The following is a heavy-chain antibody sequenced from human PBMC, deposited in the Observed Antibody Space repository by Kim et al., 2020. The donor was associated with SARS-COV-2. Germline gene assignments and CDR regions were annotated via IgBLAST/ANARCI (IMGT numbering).Heavy chain of an antibody. CDR1: GDSISSSSYY. Sequence: SETLSLTCNVSGDSISSSSYYWAWVRQPPGKELEWIGNINYRGYTQYDPSLKNRVTIFVDMSKNEFSLNLRSVTAADTATYYCARDHYYYSMDVWGPGTT. J-gene: IGHJ6*02. CDR3: ARDHYYYSMDV. V-gene: IGHV4-39*07. CDR2: INYRGYT.